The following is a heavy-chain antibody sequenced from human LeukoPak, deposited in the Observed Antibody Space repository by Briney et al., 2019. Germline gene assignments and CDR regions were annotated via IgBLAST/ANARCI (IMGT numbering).Heavy chain of an antibody. D-gene: IGHD3-10*01. CDR3: ARGRITPGP. V-gene: IGHV3-11*04. J-gene: IGHJ5*02. Sequence: GGSLRLSCAASRFTFSDYSMSWIRQAPGKGLEWVSHISESGTTIYYADSVKGRFTISRDNTTNSLYLQMHSLRTEDTAVDYWARGRITPGPWGQGTRVTVSS. CDR2: ISESGTTI. CDR1: RFTFSDYS.